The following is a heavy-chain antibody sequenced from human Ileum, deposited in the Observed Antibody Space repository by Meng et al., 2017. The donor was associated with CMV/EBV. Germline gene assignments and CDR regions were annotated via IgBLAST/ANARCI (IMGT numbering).Heavy chain of an antibody. CDR2: INPNSGGT. CDR3: ARDQDIGGNSFDP. Sequence: KASGYPFTGYYMHWVRQAPGQGLEWMGWINPNSGGTNYAQKFQGRVTMTRDTSISTAYMELSRLRSDDTAVYYCARDQDIGGNSFDPWGQGTLVTVSS. D-gene: IGHD5-12*01. J-gene: IGHJ5*02. CDR1: GYPFTGYY. V-gene: IGHV1-2*02.